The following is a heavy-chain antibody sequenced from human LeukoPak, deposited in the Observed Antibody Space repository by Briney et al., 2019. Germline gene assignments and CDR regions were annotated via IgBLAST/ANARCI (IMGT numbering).Heavy chain of an antibody. D-gene: IGHD2-15*01. Sequence: ASVKVSCKASGYTFTSYGISWVRQAPGQGLEWMGWISAYNGNTNYAQKLQGRVTMTTDTSTSTAYMELRSLRSDDTAVYYCARALDTLVGGNNWFDPWGQGTLVTVSS. V-gene: IGHV1-18*01. J-gene: IGHJ5*02. CDR3: ARALDTLVGGNNWFDP. CDR2: ISAYNGNT. CDR1: GYTFTSYG.